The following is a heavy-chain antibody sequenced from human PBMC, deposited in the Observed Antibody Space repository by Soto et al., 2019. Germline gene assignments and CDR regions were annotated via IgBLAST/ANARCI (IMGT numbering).Heavy chain of an antibody. CDR1: GFTFSSYS. CDR2: ISSSSSTI. Sequence: GGSLRLSCAASGFTFSSYSMNWVRQAPGKGLEWVSYISSSSSTIYYADSVKGRFTISRDNAKNSLYLQMNSLRDEDTAVYYCARAMYYYDSSGYHPPRYYYYGMDVWGQGTTVTVAS. J-gene: IGHJ6*02. CDR3: ARAMYYYDSSGYHPPRYYYYGMDV. V-gene: IGHV3-48*02. D-gene: IGHD3-22*01.